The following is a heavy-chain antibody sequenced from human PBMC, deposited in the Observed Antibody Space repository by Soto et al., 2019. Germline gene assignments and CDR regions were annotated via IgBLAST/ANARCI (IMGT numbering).Heavy chain of an antibody. V-gene: IGHV3-74*01. J-gene: IGHJ4*02. D-gene: IGHD4-4*01. CDR2: IASDGSST. Sequence: EVQLVESGGGLVQPGGSLRLSCAASGFTFRTYWMHWVRQVPGKGLVWVSRIASDGSSTNYADSVKGRFTISRDNAKNTPNLQMNSLRAEDSAVYYCARDVSNSVDYWGQGTLVTVSS. CDR1: GFTFRTYW. CDR3: ARDVSNSVDY.